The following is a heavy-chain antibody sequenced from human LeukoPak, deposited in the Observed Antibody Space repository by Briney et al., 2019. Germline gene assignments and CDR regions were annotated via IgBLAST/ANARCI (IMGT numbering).Heavy chain of an antibody. V-gene: IGHV4-34*01. Sequence: PSETLSLTCAVYGGSFSGYYWSWIRQPPGKGLEWIGEINHSGSTNYNPSLKSRVTISVDTSKNQFSLKLSSVTAADTAVYYCARGSSSVLYYYGSGSYHNWFDPWGQGTLVTVSS. CDR1: GGSFSGYY. J-gene: IGHJ5*02. D-gene: IGHD3-10*01. CDR3: ARGSSSVLYYYGSGSYHNWFDP. CDR2: INHSGST.